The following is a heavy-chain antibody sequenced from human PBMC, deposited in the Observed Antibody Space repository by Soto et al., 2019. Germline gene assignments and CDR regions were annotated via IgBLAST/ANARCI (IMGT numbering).Heavy chain of an antibody. J-gene: IGHJ6*02. D-gene: IGHD2-2*01. CDR1: GEAVGSGQSY. Sequence: QVQLQESGPGLVKPSETLSLVCFVPGEAVGSGQSYWNWIRQAPGKGLEWIGHTSVTGAMKYSASLTSRVTTSVDTSKSQISLTLASVTAAGSATYFCARGRADSAASSLGRRMDVWGQGTTVPVAS. CDR2: TSVTGAM. CDR3: ARGRADSAASSLGRRMDV. V-gene: IGHV4-61*01.